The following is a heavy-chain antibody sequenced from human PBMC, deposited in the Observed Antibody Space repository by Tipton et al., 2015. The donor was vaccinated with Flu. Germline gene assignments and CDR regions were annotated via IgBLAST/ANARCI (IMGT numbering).Heavy chain of an antibody. V-gene: IGHV4-39*01. CDR3: ARRYYYDSSGYDY. CDR1: GGSISSSSYY. CDR2: IYYSGST. D-gene: IGHD3-22*01. Sequence: TLSLTCTVPGGSISSSSYYWGWIRQPPGKGLEWIGSIYYSGSTYYNPSLKSRVTISVDTSKNQFSLKLSSVTAADTAVYYCARRYYYDSSGYDYWGQGTLVTVSS. J-gene: IGHJ4*02.